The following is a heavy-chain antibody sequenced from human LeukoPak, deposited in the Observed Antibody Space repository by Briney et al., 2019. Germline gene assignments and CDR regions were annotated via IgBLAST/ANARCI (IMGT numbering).Heavy chain of an antibody. Sequence: SETLSLTCTVSGGSISSYYWSWIRQPPGKGLEWIGYIYYSGSTNYNPSLKSRVTISVNTSKNQFSLKLSSVTAADTAVYYCARGKYQLGGWGQGTLVTVSS. CDR2: IYYSGST. CDR3: ARGKYQLGG. D-gene: IGHD2-2*01. CDR1: GGSISSYY. V-gene: IGHV4-59*01. J-gene: IGHJ4*02.